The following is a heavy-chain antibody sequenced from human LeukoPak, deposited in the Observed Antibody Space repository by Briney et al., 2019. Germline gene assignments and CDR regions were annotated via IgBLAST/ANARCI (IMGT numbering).Heavy chain of an antibody. V-gene: IGHV4-34*01. CDR1: GGSFSGYY. Sequence: PSETLSLTCAVYGGSFSGYYRSWIRQPPGKGLEWIGEINHSGSTNYNPSLKSRVTISVDTSKNQFSLKLSSVTAADTAVYYCARDQGLHGDAFDIWGQGTMVTVSS. CDR3: ARDQGLHGDAFDI. J-gene: IGHJ3*02. CDR2: INHSGST. D-gene: IGHD4-11*01.